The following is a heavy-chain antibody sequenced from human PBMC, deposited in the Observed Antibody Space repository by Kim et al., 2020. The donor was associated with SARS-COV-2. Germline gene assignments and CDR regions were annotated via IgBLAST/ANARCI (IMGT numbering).Heavy chain of an antibody. CDR1: GYTFTTYS. D-gene: IGHD6-25*01. CDR2: INAGNGYT. V-gene: IGHV1-3*01. CDR3: ARRGSGHGLDV. Sequence: ASVKVSCKPSGYTFTTYSIHWVRQAPGQSLEWMAWINAGNGYTGYSQKLQDRVTLTRDTFASTVYMELSSLMSEDTAVYNCARRGSGHGLDVWGQGTTVT. J-gene: IGHJ6*02.